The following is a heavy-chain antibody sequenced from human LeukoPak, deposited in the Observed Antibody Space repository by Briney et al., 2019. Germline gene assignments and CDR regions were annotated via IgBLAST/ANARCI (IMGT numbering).Heavy chain of an antibody. V-gene: IGHV4-59*11. Sequence: SETLSLTCTVSGASISSHYWSWIRQPPGKGLECIGYIFYSGSTNYNPSLKSRVTISVDTSKNQFSLKLSSVTAADTAVYYCARVEAVAGGGDFDYWGQGTLVTVSS. J-gene: IGHJ4*02. CDR3: ARVEAVAGGGDFDY. CDR2: IFYSGST. CDR1: GASISSHY. D-gene: IGHD6-19*01.